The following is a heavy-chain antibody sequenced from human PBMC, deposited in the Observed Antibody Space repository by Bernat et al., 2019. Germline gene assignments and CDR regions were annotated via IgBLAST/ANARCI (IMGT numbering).Heavy chain of an antibody. J-gene: IGHJ4*02. Sequence: ELHLVESGGDLVQPGGSLRLSCAASGFTFSSSWMTWVRQAPGKGLEWVANINQDGSEKNYVDSVRGRFTISRDNAKNSLYLYMNSLRDDDTAVYYCVRDRDRSRRYRFEYWGQGTLVTVSS. D-gene: IGHD1-26*01. CDR1: GFTFSSSW. CDR2: INQDGSEK. CDR3: VRDRDRSRRYRFEY. V-gene: IGHV3-7*04.